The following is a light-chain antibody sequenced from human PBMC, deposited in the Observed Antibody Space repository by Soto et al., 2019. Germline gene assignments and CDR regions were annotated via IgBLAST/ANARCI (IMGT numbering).Light chain of an antibody. Sequence: SVLAQPASVSGSPGQSITISCTGTSSDVGGYNYVSWCQQHPGKAPKLMIYDVRNRPSGVSNRFSGSKSVNTASLTISGLQAEDEADYYCSSYTTISTYAFGTGTKVTVL. CDR3: SSYTTISTYA. CDR2: DVR. CDR1: SSDVGGYNY. V-gene: IGLV2-14*01. J-gene: IGLJ1*01.